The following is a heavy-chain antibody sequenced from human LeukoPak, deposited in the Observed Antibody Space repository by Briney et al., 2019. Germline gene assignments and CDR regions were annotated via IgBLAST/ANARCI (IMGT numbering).Heavy chain of an antibody. CDR3: ARLFYCGGDCETFDI. Sequence: GESLKISCKGSGYSSTSYWIGWVRQMPGKGLEWMGIIYPGDSDTRYSPSFQDQVIMSADKSISTAYLQWSSLKASDTAMYYCARLFYCGGDCETFDIWGQGTMVTVSA. CDR1: GYSSTSYW. CDR2: IYPGDSDT. V-gene: IGHV5-51*01. D-gene: IGHD2-21*02. J-gene: IGHJ3*02.